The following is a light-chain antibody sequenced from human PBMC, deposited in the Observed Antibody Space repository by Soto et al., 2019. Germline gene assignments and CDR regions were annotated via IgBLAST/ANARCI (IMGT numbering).Light chain of an antibody. J-gene: IGKJ1*01. CDR2: DAS. CDR1: QSVSSY. CDR3: QQYYSYPWT. V-gene: IGKV3-11*01. Sequence: EIVLTQSPATLSLSPGERATLSCRASQSVSSYLAWYQQKPGQAPRLLIYDASNRASGIPARFTGSGSGTDFTLTISSLQPDDSATYYCQQYYSYPWTFGQGTKVDI.